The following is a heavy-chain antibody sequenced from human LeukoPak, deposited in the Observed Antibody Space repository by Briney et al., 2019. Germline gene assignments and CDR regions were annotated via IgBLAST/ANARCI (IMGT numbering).Heavy chain of an antibody. CDR1: GHTFASYA. Sequence: ASVKVSCKASGHTFASYAMNWVRQAPGQGLEWVGWINTNTGNPTYAQGFTGRFVFSLDTSVSTAHLQISGLKAEDTAIYYCASSPGYCSGGSCYLAPFDPWGQGTLVIVSS. J-gene: IGHJ5*02. V-gene: IGHV7-4-1*02. CDR3: ASSPGYCSGGSCYLAPFDP. D-gene: IGHD2-15*01. CDR2: INTNTGNP.